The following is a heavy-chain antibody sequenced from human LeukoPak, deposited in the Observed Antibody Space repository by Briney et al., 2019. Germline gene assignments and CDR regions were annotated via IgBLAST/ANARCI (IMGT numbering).Heavy chain of an antibody. J-gene: IGHJ6*04. CDR1: GFTFRNYA. Sequence: PGGSLRLSRAASGFTFRNYAMRWVRQAPGKGLEWVSYISSSGSTIYYADSVKGRFTISRDNAKNSLYLQMNSLRAEDTAVYYCAELGITMIGGVWGKGTTVTISS. D-gene: IGHD3-10*02. CDR3: AELGITMIGGV. CDR2: ISSSGSTI. V-gene: IGHV3-48*03.